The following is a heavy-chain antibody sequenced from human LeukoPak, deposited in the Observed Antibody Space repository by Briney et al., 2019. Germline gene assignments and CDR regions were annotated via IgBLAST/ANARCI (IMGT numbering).Heavy chain of an antibody. CDR3: AKDNLPLDSLYYFDY. CDR1: GFTFSSYG. Sequence: PGGSLRLSCAASGFTFSSYGMHWVRQAPGKGLEWVAFIRYDGSNKYYADSVKGRFTISRDNSKNTLYLQMNSLRAEDTAVYYCAKDNLPLDSLYYFDYWGQGTLVTVSS. D-gene: IGHD3-22*01. CDR2: IRYDGSNK. J-gene: IGHJ4*02. V-gene: IGHV3-30*02.